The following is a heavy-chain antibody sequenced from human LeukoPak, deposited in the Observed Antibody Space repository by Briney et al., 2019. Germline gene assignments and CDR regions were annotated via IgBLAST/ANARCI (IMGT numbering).Heavy chain of an antibody. CDR3: ARDLFSGAEMATFDY. V-gene: IGHV3-64*01. CDR2: ISGNGGYT. J-gene: IGHJ4*02. CDR1: GFIFSTYA. D-gene: IGHD5-24*01. Sequence: GGSLRLSCAASGFIFSTYAMHWVRQAPGKGLEYVSGISGNGGYTDYANSVKGRFTISRDNFKNTLYLQMGSLRAEDMAVYYCARDLFSGAEMATFDYWGQGTLVTVSS.